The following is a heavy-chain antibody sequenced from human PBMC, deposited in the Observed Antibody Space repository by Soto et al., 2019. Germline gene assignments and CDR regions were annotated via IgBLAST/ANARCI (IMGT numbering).Heavy chain of an antibody. V-gene: IGHV4-59*01. CDR3: ARGGGYDFRRQPAPPIDV. CDR2: LYYTGST. J-gene: IGHJ6*02. D-gene: IGHD3-3*01. CDR1: GDSISNFY. Sequence: SETLSLTCTVSGDSISNFYWSWIRQSPGKRLEWIGYLYYTGSTNYNPSLKSRVTISVDTSKNQFTLKLSSVTAADTAVYYCARGGGYDFRRQPAPPIDVWGQGTTVTVPS.